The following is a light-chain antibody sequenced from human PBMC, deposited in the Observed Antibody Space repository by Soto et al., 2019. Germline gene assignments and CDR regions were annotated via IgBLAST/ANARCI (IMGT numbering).Light chain of an antibody. CDR3: QQYGSSPPIT. CDR2: GAS. V-gene: IGKV3-20*01. Sequence: EIVLTQSPGTRSLSPGERATLSGRVSQSVSSSYLAWYQQKPGQAPRLLIYGASSRATGIPDRFSGSGSGTDFTLTISRLEPEDFAVYYCQQYGSSPPITFGQGTRLEIK. CDR1: QSVSSSY. J-gene: IGKJ5*01.